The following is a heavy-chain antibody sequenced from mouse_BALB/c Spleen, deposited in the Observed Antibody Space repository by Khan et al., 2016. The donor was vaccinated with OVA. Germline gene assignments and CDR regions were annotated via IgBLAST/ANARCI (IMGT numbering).Heavy chain of an antibody. J-gene: IGHJ4*01. V-gene: IGHV1-4*01. CDR1: GYTFTSNT. D-gene: IGHD2-14*01. CDR3: ARRTTGYAMDY. Sequence: QVQLKQSGAELARPGASVKMSCKASGYTFTSNTMHWVKQRPGQGLEWIGYINPRSSYTNYNQKFKDKATLTADKSSSTAYMQLSSLTSEDSVVYYCARRTTGYAMDYWGQGTSVTVSS. CDR2: INPRSSYT.